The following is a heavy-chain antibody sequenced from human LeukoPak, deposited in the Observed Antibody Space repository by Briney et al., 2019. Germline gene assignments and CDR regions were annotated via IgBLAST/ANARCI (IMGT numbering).Heavy chain of an antibody. CDR3: ARENSGSYREFDY. D-gene: IGHD1-26*01. V-gene: IGHV4-4*07. CDR2: IYTSGST. CDR1: GGSISSYY. J-gene: IGHJ4*02. Sequence: ASETLSLTCIVSGGSISSYYWSWIRQPAGKGLEWIGRIYTSGSTNYNASLKSRVSMSVDTSKNQFSLKLSSVTAADTAVFYCARENSGSYREFDYWGQGTLVTVSS.